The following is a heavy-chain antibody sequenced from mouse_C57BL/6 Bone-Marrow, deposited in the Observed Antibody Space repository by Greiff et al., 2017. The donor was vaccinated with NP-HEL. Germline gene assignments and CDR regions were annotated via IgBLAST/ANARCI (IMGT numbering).Heavy chain of an antibody. CDR3: AREIYYDYDGAMDY. J-gene: IGHJ4*01. D-gene: IGHD2-4*01. V-gene: IGHV1-69*01. Sequence: QVQLQQPGAELVMPGASVKLSCKASGYTFTSYWMHWVKQRPGQGLEWIGEIDPSDSYTNYNQKFKGKSTLTVDKSSSTAYMQLSSLTSEDSAVYYGAREIYYDYDGAMDYWGQGTSVTVSS. CDR2: IDPSDSYT. CDR1: GYTFTSYW.